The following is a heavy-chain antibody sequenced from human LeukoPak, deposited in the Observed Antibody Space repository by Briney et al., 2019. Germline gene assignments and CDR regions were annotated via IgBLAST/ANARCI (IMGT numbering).Heavy chain of an antibody. CDR2: ISYDGSNK. CDR1: GFTFSSYG. V-gene: IGHV3-30*18. D-gene: IGHD5-18*01. Sequence: PGGSLRLSCAASGFTFSSYGMHWVRQAPGKGLEWVAVISYDGSNKYYADSVKGRFTISRDNSKNTLYLQMDSLRAEDTAVYYCAKDRGYPARWGQGTLVTVSS. J-gene: IGHJ4*02. CDR3: AKDRGYPAR.